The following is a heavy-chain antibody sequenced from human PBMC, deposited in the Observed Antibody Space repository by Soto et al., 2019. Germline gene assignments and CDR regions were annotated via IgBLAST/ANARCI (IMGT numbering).Heavy chain of an antibody. CDR2: IWYDGSNK. V-gene: IGHV3-33*01. D-gene: IGHD4-17*01. J-gene: IGHJ4*02. Sequence: QVQLVESGGGVVQPGRSLRLSCAASGFTFSSYGMHWVRQAPGKGLEWVAVIWYDGSNKYYADSVKGRFTISRDNSKNTLYLQMNSLRAEDTAVYYCARGSTVNTDYYFDYWGQGTLVTVSS. CDR3: ARGSTVNTDYYFDY. CDR1: GFTFSSYG.